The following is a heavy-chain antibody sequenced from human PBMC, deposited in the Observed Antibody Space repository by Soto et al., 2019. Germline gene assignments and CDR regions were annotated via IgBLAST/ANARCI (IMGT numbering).Heavy chain of an antibody. J-gene: IGHJ4*02. D-gene: IGHD4-17*01. CDR1: GLTFSNYA. V-gene: IGHV3-23*01. CDR2: IVSSGGGT. CDR3: ASTVPQRYGDPSAFDY. Sequence: EVQLLDSGGGLVQPGGSLRLSCAASGLTFSNYAMYWVRLAPGKGLEWVSTIVSSGGGTYYAGSVKGRFTISRDNSKSTLYLQMNSLGVEDTAVYFCASTVPQRYGDPSAFDYWGQGTLVAVSS.